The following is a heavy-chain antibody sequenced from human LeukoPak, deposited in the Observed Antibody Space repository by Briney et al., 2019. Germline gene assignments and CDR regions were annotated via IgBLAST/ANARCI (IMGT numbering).Heavy chain of an antibody. J-gene: IGHJ4*02. CDR3: ARTFGGYSYGYDY. D-gene: IGHD5-18*01. CDR2: INPNSGGT. Sequence: GASVKVSCKASGYTFTGYYMHWVRQAPGQGLEWMGWINPNSGGTNYAQKFQGRVTMTRDTSISTAYMELSRLRSDDTAVYYCARTFGGYSYGYDYWGQGTLVTVSS. CDR1: GYTFTGYY. V-gene: IGHV1-2*02.